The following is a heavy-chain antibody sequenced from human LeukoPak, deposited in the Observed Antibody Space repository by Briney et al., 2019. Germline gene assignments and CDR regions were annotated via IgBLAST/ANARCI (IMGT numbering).Heavy chain of an antibody. V-gene: IGHV4-39*01. CDR1: GGSISSSRYY. J-gene: IGHJ4*02. CDR3: AEASEWSINY. CDR2: IYYSRTT. D-gene: IGHD3-3*01. Sequence: SETLSLTCTVSGGSISSSRYYWGWIRQPPGKGLDWIAIIYYSRTTYYNPSLKSRVTISVDTSKNQFSLKLSSVTAADTAVYYCAEASEWSINYWGQGNLVTVSS.